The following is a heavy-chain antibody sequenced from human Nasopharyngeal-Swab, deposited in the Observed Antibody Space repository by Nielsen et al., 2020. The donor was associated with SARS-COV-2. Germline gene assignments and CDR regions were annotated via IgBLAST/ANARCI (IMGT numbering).Heavy chain of an antibody. CDR3: ARAPDYDVLTGYYPDAFDI. Sequence: SETLSLTCAVYGGSFSSYCRTWIRQPPGKGLEWIGEITHSGSTNYNPSLKSRVTLSVDTSKNQFSLKPSSVTAADTAVYYCARAPDYDVLTGYYPDAFDIWGQGTMVTVSS. CDR1: GGSFSSYC. V-gene: IGHV4-34*01. J-gene: IGHJ3*02. D-gene: IGHD3-9*01. CDR2: ITHSGST.